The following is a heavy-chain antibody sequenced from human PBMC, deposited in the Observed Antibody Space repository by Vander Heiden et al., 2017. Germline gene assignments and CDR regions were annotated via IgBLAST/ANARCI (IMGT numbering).Heavy chain of an antibody. CDR3: ARTITIFGVVITKYYYYGMDV. J-gene: IGHJ6*02. V-gene: IGHV3-21*01. CDR2: ISSSSSYI. CDR1: GFTFSSYS. Sequence: EVQLVESGGGLVKPGGSLRLSCAASGFTFSSYSMNWVRQAPGKGLEWVSSISSSSSYIYYADSVKGRCTISRDNAKNSLYLQMNSLRAEDTAVYYCARTITIFGVVITKYYYYGMDVWGQGTTVTVSS. D-gene: IGHD3-3*01.